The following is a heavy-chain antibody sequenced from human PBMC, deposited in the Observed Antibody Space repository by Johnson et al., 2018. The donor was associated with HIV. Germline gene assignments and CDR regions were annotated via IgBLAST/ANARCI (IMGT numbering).Heavy chain of an antibody. CDR1: GFTVSSNY. CDR3: ARDLPGPPSLYAFDI. J-gene: IGHJ3*02. CDR2: IYSGGST. V-gene: IGHV3-66*01. Sequence: VQLVESGGGVVQPGRSLRLSCAASGFTVSSNYMRWVRQAPGKGLEWVSVIYSGGSTYYADSVKGRFTISRDNSKNTMYLQMNSLRAEDTAVDYCARDLPGPPSLYAFDIWGQGTMVTVSS.